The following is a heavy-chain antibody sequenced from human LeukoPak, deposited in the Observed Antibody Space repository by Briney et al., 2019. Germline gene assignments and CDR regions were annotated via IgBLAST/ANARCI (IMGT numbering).Heavy chain of an antibody. CDR2: ISGSGGST. J-gene: IGHJ5*02. CDR1: GFTFSSYA. V-gene: IGHV3-23*01. D-gene: IGHD6-19*01. Sequence: GGSLRLSCAASGFTFSSYAMSWVRQAPGKGLEWVSAISGSGGSTYYADSVKGRFTISRDNSRNTLYLQMNSLRAEDTAVYYCAKEHSDWYGNWLDPWGQGTLVTVSS. CDR3: AKEHSDWYGNWLDP.